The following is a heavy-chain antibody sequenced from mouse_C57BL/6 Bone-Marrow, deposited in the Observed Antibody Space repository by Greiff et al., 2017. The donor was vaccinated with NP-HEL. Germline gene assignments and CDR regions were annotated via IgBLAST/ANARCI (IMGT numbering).Heavy chain of an antibody. J-gene: IGHJ3*01. CDR2: IDPANGNT. CDR3: ARADYDGGGWFAY. CDR1: GFNIKNTY. Sequence: VQLQQSVAELVRPGASVKLSCTASGFNIKNTYMHWVKQRPEQGLGWIGRIDPANGNTKYAPKFQGKATITADTSSNTAYLQLSSLTSEDTAIYYCARADYDGGGWFAYWGQGTLVTVSA. V-gene: IGHV14-3*01. D-gene: IGHD2-4*01.